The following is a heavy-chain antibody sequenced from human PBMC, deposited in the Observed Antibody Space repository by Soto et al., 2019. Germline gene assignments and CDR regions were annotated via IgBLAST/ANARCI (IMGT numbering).Heavy chain of an antibody. Sequence: GGSLRLSCAASGFTFSSYAIHWVRQAPGKGLEWVAVISYHGYNKYYADSVKGRFTLSRDNSKNIAYVQMDSLRPEDTAVYYCARGETIVVVPSSTFDYWGQGTLVTVSS. CDR3: ARGETIVVVPSSTFDY. V-gene: IGHV3-30-3*01. CDR2: ISYHGYNK. CDR1: GFTFSSYA. D-gene: IGHD2-2*01. J-gene: IGHJ4*02.